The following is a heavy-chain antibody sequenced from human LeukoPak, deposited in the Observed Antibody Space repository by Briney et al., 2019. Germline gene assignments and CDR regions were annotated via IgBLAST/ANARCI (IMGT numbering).Heavy chain of an antibody. V-gene: IGHV3-21*01. CDR1: GFTFSSYT. Sequence: GGSLRLSCTASGFTFSSYTFNWVRQAPGKGLEWVSSISTSHNYIYYADSLQGRFTISRDNAKNSLYLQMNSLRAEDTAVYYCARGGVSVGGNFDYWGQETLVTVSS. J-gene: IGHJ4*02. D-gene: IGHD4-23*01. CDR2: ISTSHNYI. CDR3: ARGGVSVGGNFDY.